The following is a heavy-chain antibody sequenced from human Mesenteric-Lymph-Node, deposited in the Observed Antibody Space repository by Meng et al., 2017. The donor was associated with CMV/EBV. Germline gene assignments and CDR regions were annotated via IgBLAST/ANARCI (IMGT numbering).Heavy chain of an antibody. CDR2: ISWNSGNI. J-gene: IGHJ4*02. CDR1: GFTFDDYA. Sequence: SLKISCAASGFTFDDYAMHWVRQAPGKGLEWVSGISWNSGNIGYTDSVKGRFTISRDNAKNSLYLQMSSLRADDTALYYCARELPGSWEPFDYWGQGTLVTVSS. CDR3: ARELPGSWEPFDY. V-gene: IGHV3-9*01. D-gene: IGHD2-15*01.